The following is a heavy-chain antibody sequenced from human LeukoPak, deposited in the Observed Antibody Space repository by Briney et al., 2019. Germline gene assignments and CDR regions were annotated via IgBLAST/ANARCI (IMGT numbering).Heavy chain of an antibody. D-gene: IGHD2-8*01. J-gene: IGHJ4*02. V-gene: IGHV3-53*01. CDR1: GFTVSSNY. CDR3: TQDDPSNFEIH. CDR2: IYSGGST. Sequence: GGSLRLSCAASGFTVSSNYMSWVRQAPGKGLEWVSVIYSGGSTYYADSVKGRFTISRDNSKNTLYLQMNSLRAEDTAVYYCTQDDPSNFEIHWGQGTLVTVSS.